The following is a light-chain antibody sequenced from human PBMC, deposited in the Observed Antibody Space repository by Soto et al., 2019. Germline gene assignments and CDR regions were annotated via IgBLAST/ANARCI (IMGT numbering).Light chain of an antibody. J-gene: IGLJ1*01. CDR3: SSYTTSNTRQIV. Sequence: QSVLTRPASVSGSPGQSITISCTGTSSDVGGYNYVSWYQHHPGKAPKLIIYDVTNRPSGVSNPFSGSKPGNTASLTISGLQPEDEADYYCSSYTTSNTRQIVFGTGTKVTVL. V-gene: IGLV2-14*03. CDR2: DVT. CDR1: SSDVGGYNY.